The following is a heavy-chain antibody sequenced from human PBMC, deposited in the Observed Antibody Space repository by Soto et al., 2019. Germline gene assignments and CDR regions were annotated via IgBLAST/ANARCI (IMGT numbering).Heavy chain of an antibody. CDR3: ARLVPYSGRPNYFEY. Sequence: PGESLKISCKGSGYTFYAYWIGWVRQMPGKGLEWMGIIYPDDSDTRYSPSFQGQVTISADKSISTAYLQWSSLQASDTAIYYCARLVPYSGRPNYFEYWGQGALVTVSS. CDR2: IYPDDSDT. V-gene: IGHV5-51*01. J-gene: IGHJ4*02. D-gene: IGHD5-12*01. CDR1: GYTFYAYW.